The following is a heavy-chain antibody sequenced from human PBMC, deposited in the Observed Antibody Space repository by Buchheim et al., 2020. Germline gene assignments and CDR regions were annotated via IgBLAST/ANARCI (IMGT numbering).Heavy chain of an antibody. CDR1: GASISHYY. Sequence: QVQLQESGPGLVKPSETLSLTCSVSGASISHYYWGWIRQPPGKGLEYIGFPRDGGGTKYNPSLHSRGTISVDTSKNQFFLQLSSVTAADTAVYYCARVYDSSRGGVGIFDFWGHG. CDR2: PRDGGGT. J-gene: IGHJ4*01. D-gene: IGHD3-22*01. CDR3: ARVYDSSRGGVGIFDF. V-gene: IGHV4-59*08.